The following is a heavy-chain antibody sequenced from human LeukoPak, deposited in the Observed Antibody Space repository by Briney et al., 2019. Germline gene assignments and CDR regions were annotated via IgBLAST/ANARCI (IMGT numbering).Heavy chain of an antibody. CDR3: AKKYGVTVYGSGLNYFDY. CDR1: GFTFSSYA. J-gene: IGHJ4*02. Sequence: PGGSLRLSCAASGFTFSSYAMSWVRQAPGKSLKWVSGIGGSGSRTYYADSVKGRFTISRDNSKNTLYLQMNSLRAEDTAIYYCAKKYGVTVYGSGLNYFDYWGQGTLVTVSS. D-gene: IGHD6-19*01. CDR2: IGGSGSRT. V-gene: IGHV3-23*01.